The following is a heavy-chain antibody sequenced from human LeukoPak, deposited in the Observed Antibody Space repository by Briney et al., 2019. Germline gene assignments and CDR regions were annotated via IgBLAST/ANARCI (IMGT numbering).Heavy chain of an antibody. CDR2: IYYSGST. CDR3: ARAQYSYGSWSYFDY. D-gene: IGHD5-18*01. J-gene: IGHJ4*02. V-gene: IGHV4-39*07. Sequence: PSETLSLTCTVSGGSISSSSYYWGWIRQPPGKGLEWIGSIYYSGSTYYNPSLKSRVTISVDTSKNQFSLKLSSVTAADTAVYYCARAQYSYGSWSYFDYWGQGTLVTVSS. CDR1: GGSISSSSYY.